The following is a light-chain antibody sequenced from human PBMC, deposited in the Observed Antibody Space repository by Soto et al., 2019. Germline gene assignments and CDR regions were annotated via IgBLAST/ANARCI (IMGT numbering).Light chain of an antibody. CDR2: GAS. CDR3: QQYGSSPLT. V-gene: IGKV3-20*01. Sequence: EIVLPQSPGTLSLSPGERATLYCRASQSVISSYLAWYQQKPGQAPRLLIDGASSRATGIQDRFSGSGSGTDFTLTISRLEPDGFAVYYCQQYGSSPLTFGGGTKVEIK. J-gene: IGKJ4*01. CDR1: QSVISSY.